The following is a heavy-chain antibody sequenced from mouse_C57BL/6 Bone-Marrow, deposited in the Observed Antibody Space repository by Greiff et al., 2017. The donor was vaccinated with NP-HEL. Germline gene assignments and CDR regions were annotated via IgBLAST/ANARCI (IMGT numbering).Heavy chain of an antibody. CDR2: ISNLAYSI. D-gene: IGHD2-2*01. CDR3: ARLYYGYDCWYFDV. J-gene: IGHJ1*03. V-gene: IGHV5-15*01. Sequence: EVQLVESGGGLVQPGGSLKLSCAASGFTFSDYGMAWVRPAPRKGPAWVAFISNLAYSIYYADTVTGRFTISRENAKNTLYLEMSSLMSEDTAMYYCARLYYGYDCWYFDVWGTGTTVTVSS. CDR1: GFTFSDYG.